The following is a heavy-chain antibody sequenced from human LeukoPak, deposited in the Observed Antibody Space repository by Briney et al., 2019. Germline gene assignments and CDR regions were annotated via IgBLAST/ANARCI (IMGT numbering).Heavy chain of an antibody. CDR1: GFIVSDNY. V-gene: IGHV3-21*01. Sequence: PGGSLRLSCAASGFIVSDNYMTWVRQAPGKGLEWVSSISSSSSYIYYADSVKGRFTISRDNAKNSLYLQMNSLRAEDTAVYYCARDDLGPYSSSWYNWFDPWGQGTLVTVSS. J-gene: IGHJ5*02. CDR3: ARDDLGPYSSSWYNWFDP. CDR2: ISSSSSYI. D-gene: IGHD6-13*01.